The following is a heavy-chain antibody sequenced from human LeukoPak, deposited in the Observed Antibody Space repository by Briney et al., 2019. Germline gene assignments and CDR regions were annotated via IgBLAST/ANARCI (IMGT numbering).Heavy chain of an antibody. CDR3: AKEHCSSTSCYYNWLDP. D-gene: IGHD2-2*01. CDR1: GFTFSSYA. Sequence: GGSLRLSCAASGFTFSSYAMSWVRQAPGKGLEWVSAISGSGGSTYYADSVKGRFTISRDNSKNTLYLQMNSLRAEDTAVYYCAKEHCSSTSCYYNWLDPWGQGTLVTVSS. CDR2: ISGSGGST. J-gene: IGHJ5*02. V-gene: IGHV3-23*01.